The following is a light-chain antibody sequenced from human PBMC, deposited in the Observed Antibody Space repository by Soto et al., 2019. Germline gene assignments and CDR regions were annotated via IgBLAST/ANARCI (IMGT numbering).Light chain of an antibody. Sequence: DIQMTQSPSTLSASVGDRVTITCRASQSISSWLAWYQQKPGKAPKLLIYDASSLESGVPSRFSGSGSGTEFTLTISGLQPDDFATYYGQQYNSYWTCGRGTKVEIK. CDR3: QQYNSYWT. V-gene: IGKV1-5*01. CDR2: DAS. J-gene: IGKJ1*01. CDR1: QSISSW.